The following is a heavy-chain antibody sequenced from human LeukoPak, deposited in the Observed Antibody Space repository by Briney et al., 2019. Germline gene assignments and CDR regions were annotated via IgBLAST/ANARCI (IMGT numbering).Heavy chain of an antibody. CDR2: IRYNGSNK. J-gene: IGHJ4*02. Sequence: PGGSLRLSCAASGFTFSSYGMHWVRQAPGKGLEWVAIIRYNGSNKYYADSVKGRFTISRDNSKNTLYLQMNSLRAEDTAVYYCAKDKVRIAAAGTLFDYWGQGTLVTVSS. CDR3: AKDKVRIAAAGTLFDY. D-gene: IGHD6-13*01. V-gene: IGHV3-30*02. CDR1: GFTFSSYG.